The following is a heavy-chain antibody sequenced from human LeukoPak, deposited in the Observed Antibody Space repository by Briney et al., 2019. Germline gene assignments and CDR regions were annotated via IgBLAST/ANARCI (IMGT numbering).Heavy chain of an antibody. D-gene: IGHD6-19*01. CDR1: GGTFSSYA. CDR2: IIPIFGTT. Sequence: ASVKVSCKASGGTFSSYAISWVRQAPGQGLEWMEGIIPIFGTTNYAQKFQGRVTITADESTSTAYMELSSLRSEDTAVYYCAREVAVAGYDAFDIWGQGTMVTVSS. J-gene: IGHJ3*02. V-gene: IGHV1-69*13. CDR3: AREVAVAGYDAFDI.